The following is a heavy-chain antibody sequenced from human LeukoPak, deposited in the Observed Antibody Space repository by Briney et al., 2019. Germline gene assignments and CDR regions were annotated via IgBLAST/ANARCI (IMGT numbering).Heavy chain of an antibody. CDR2: IYHSGST. CDR3: ARQIVAAINWFDP. CDR1: GYSISSGYY. J-gene: IGHJ5*02. D-gene: IGHD2-15*01. V-gene: IGHV4-38-2*01. Sequence: SETLSLTCAVSGYSISSGYYWGWIRQPPGKGLEWIGSIYHSGSTYYNPSLKSRVTISVDTSKNQFSLKLSSVTAADTAVYYCARQIVAAINWFDPWGQGTLVTFSS.